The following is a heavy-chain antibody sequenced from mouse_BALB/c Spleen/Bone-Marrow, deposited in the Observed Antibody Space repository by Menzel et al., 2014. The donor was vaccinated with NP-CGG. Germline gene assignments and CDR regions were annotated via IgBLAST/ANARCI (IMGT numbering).Heavy chain of an antibody. CDR1: GYSFTGYT. CDR3: ARHGYGNYVAMDY. CDR2: IDPYDGGT. D-gene: IGHD2-10*02. Sequence: VQLQQSGPELVKPGASMKISCKASGYSFTGYTMNWVKQSHGKNLEWIGLIDPYDGGTSYNQKFKGKATLTVDKSSSTAYMELLSLTSEDSAVYYCARHGYGNYVAMDYWGQGTSVTVSS. V-gene: IGHV1S135*01. J-gene: IGHJ4*01.